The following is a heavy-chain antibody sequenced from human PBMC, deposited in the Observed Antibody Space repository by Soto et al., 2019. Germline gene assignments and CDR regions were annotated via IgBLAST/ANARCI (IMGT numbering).Heavy chain of an antibody. Sequence: ASVKVSCKASGYTFTSYGISWVRQAPGQGLEWMGWISAYNGNTNYAQKLQGRVTMTTDTSTSTAYMELRSLRSDDTAVYYCARVIFAYYYDSSGYYKWFDPWGQGTLVTVSS. CDR1: GYTFTSYG. V-gene: IGHV1-18*01. CDR3: ARVIFAYYYDSSGYYKWFDP. CDR2: ISAYNGNT. J-gene: IGHJ5*02. D-gene: IGHD3-22*01.